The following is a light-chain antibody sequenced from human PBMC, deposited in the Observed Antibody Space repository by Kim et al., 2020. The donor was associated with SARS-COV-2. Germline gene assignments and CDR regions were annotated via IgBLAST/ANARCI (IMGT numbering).Light chain of an antibody. Sequence: SASVWDIVTLSCQPDQDSTKFLMCYQQIPASSPKLLIYDASKLERCVPLRFSGSGSARLFTLTIGSLQPEDVATYYCQQYYNVPYTFGQGTKLEI. V-gene: IGKV1-33*01. CDR1: QDSTKF. J-gene: IGKJ2*01. CDR2: DAS. CDR3: QQYYNVPYT.